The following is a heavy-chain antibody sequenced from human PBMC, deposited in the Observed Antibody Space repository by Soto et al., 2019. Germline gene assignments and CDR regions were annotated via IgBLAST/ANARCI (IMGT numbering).Heavy chain of an antibody. CDR1: GFTFSSYG. V-gene: IGHV3-30*18. D-gene: IGHD1-1*01. CDR2: ISYDGSNK. CDR3: AKDFIGTTTYSYFDY. J-gene: IGHJ4*02. Sequence: GGSLRLSCAASGFTFSSYGMHWVRQAPGKGLEWVAVISYDGSNKYYADSVKGRFTISRDNSKNTLYLQMNSLRAEDTAVYYCAKDFIGTTTYSYFDYWGQGTLVTVSS.